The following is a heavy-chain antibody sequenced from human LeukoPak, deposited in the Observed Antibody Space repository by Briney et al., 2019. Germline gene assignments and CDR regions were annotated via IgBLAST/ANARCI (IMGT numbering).Heavy chain of an antibody. D-gene: IGHD5-18*01. J-gene: IGHJ4*02. CDR3: ARAAGDLQQWLSYFDY. CDR1: GYTFTSYA. V-gene: IGHV1-3*01. Sequence: ASVKVSCKASGYTFTSYAMHWVRQAPGQRLEWMGWINAGNGNTKYSQKFQGKVTITRDTSASTAYMELSSLRSEDTAVYYCARAAGDLQQWLSYFDYWGQGTLVTVSS. CDR2: INAGNGNT.